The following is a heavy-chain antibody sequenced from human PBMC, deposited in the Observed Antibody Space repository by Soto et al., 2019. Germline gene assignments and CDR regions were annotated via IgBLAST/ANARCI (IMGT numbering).Heavy chain of an antibody. D-gene: IGHD2-15*01. J-gene: IGHJ6*02. CDR2: ISWNSGSI. CDR1: GFTFDDYA. Sequence: SLRLSCAASGFTFDDYAMHWVRQAPGKGLEWVSGISWNSGSIGYADSVKGRFTISRDNAKNSLYLQMNSLRAEDTALYYCAKDLGGYCSGGSCYSDVNYGMDVWGQGTTVTVSS. CDR3: AKDLGGYCSGGSCYSDVNYGMDV. V-gene: IGHV3-9*01.